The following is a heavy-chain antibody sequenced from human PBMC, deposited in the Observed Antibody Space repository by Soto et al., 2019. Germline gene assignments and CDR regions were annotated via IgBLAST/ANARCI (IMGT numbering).Heavy chain of an antibody. CDR1: GYTFTSYG. CDR2: ISAYNGNT. D-gene: IGHD6-19*01. V-gene: IGHV1-18*01. Sequence: QVQLVQSGAEVKKPGASVKVSCKASGYTFTSYGISWVRQAPGQGLEWMGWISAYNGNTNYAQKLQGRVTMTTDTSTSTAYMELRSLRSDDTAVYYCARIIIAVAGTGGVWYYYGMDVWGQGTTVTVSS. J-gene: IGHJ6*02. CDR3: ARIIIAVAGTGGVWYYYGMDV.